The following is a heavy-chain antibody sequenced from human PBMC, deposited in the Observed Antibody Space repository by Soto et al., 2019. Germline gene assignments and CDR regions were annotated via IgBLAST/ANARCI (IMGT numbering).Heavy chain of an antibody. Sequence: NPSETLSLTCTVSGGSISSYYWSWIRQPAGKGLEWIGRIYTSGSTNYNPSLKSRVTMSVDTSKNPFSLKLSTVTAADTAVYYCARGGYSSGWYGGGYYFYYCIDVWGQGTTVTVSS. D-gene: IGHD6-19*01. CDR3: ARGGYSSGWYGGGYYFYYCIDV. CDR2: IYTSGST. J-gene: IGHJ6*02. V-gene: IGHV4-4*07. CDR1: GGSISSYY.